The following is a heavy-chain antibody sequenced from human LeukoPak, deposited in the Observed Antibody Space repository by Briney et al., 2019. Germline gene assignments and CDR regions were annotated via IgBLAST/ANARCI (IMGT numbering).Heavy chain of an antibody. V-gene: IGHV1-8*01. CDR3: ARPVVPAASDAFDI. J-gene: IGHJ3*02. Sequence: ASVKVSCKASGYTFTNYDINWVRQATGQGLEWMGWMNPNSGNTGYAQKFQGRVTMTRDTSISTAYMELSRLRSDDTAVYYCARPVVPAASDAFDIWGQGTMVTVSS. D-gene: IGHD2-2*01. CDR1: GYTFTNYD. CDR2: MNPNSGNT.